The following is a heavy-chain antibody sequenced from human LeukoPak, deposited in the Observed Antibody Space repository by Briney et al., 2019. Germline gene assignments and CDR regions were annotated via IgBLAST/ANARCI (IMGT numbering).Heavy chain of an antibody. Sequence: GGSLRLSCAASGFIFSSYSMNWGRQAPGKGLEWLSYISSGSGTIYYADSVKGRFTISRDNAKNSVYLQMNSLRDEDTAVYYCARADRDGNKRFLDWGQGTLVTVSS. CDR1: GFIFSSYS. V-gene: IGHV3-48*02. J-gene: IGHJ4*02. CDR2: ISSGSGTI. CDR3: ARADRDGNKRFLD. D-gene: IGHD5-24*01.